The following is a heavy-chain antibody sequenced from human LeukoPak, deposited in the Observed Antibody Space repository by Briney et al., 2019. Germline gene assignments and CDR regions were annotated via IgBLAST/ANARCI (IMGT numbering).Heavy chain of an antibody. CDR1: GYTLTDLS. CDR3: ATHRLGSSGSDY. D-gene: IGHD6-19*01. J-gene: IGHJ4*02. Sequence: GASVKVSCKVSGYTLTDLSMHWGRQAPGKGLDGMGGFDPEDGETIYAQKFQGRVTMTEDTSTDTAYMELSSLRSEDTAVYYCATHRLGSSGSDYWGQGTLVTVSS. CDR2: FDPEDGET. V-gene: IGHV1-24*01.